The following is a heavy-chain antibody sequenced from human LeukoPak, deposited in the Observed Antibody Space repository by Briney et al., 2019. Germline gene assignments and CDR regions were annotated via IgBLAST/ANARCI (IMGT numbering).Heavy chain of an antibody. CDR1: GGTFSYYA. V-gene: IGHV1-69*05. CDR3: ARTPRHRRYFDY. CDR2: IIPIFGTA. J-gene: IGHJ4*02. Sequence: GASVKVSCEASGGTFSYYAINWVRQAPGQGLEWMGRIIPIFGTANYAQKFQGRVTITTDESTSTAYMELSSLRSEDTAVYYCARTPRHRRYFDYWGQGTLVTVSS.